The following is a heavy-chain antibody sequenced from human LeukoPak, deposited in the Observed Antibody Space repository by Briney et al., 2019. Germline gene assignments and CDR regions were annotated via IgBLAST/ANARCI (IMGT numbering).Heavy chain of an antibody. D-gene: IGHD3-22*01. V-gene: IGHV3-74*03. CDR3: SRSQFDN. CDR1: GFPFSSYW. Sequence: GGSLRLSCKPSGFPFSSYWILWVRQAPGKGLVWVSRISGDGTIKTYADFVRGRFTISRDNTKNILYLQMNSLKVEDTATYFCSRSQFDNWGPGVLVTVSP. CDR2: ISGDGTIK. J-gene: IGHJ4*02.